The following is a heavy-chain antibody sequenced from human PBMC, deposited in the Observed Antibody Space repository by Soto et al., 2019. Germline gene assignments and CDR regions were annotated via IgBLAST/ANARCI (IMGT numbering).Heavy chain of an antibody. CDR3: ARHRGYYDILTGYYTELNFDY. J-gene: IGHJ4*03. V-gene: IGHV4-39*01. CDR1: GGSISSSSYY. D-gene: IGHD3-9*01. Sequence: PSETLSLTCTVSGGSISSSSYYWGWIRQPPGKGLEWIGSIYYSGTTYYNPSLKSRVTISVDTSKNQFSLKLSSVTAADTAVYYCARHRGYYDILTGYYTELNFDYWVPETLLVTVSS. CDR2: IYYSGTT.